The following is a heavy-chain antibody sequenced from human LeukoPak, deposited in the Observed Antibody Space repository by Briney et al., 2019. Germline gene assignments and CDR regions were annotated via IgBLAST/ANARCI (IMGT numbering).Heavy chain of an antibody. CDR2: IGSSGTTI. CDR3: ALLAVASDFDY. V-gene: IGHV3-48*03. D-gene: IGHD6-19*01. Sequence: GGSLRLSCAVSGFPFSIYEMNWVRQAPGKGLEWVSNIGSSGTTIYYADSVKGRFSISRDNAENSLYLQMNGLRVEDTAVYYCALLAVASDFDYWGQGALVTVSS. CDR1: GFPFSIYE. J-gene: IGHJ4*02.